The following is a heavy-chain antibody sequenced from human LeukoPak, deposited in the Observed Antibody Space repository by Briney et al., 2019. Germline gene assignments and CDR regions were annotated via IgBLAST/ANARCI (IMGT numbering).Heavy chain of an antibody. D-gene: IGHD3-9*01. J-gene: IGHJ3*02. CDR3: AREHYDILTGLYIDAFDI. CDR2: IYYSGST. V-gene: IGHV4-59*01. Sequence: SETLSLTCTVSGGSISGYYWSWIRQPPRKGLEWIGYIYYSGSTNYDPSLKSRVTISVDTSKNQFSLKLSSVTAADTAVYYCAREHYDILTGLYIDAFDIWGPGTRVTVSS. CDR1: GGSISGYY.